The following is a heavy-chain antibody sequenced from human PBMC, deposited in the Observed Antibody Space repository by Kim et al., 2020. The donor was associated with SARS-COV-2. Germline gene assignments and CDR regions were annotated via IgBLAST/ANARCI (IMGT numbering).Heavy chain of an antibody. CDR3: ARSYSSWYYFDY. D-gene: IGHD6-13*01. J-gene: IGHJ4*02. V-gene: IGHV1-69*01. Sequence: NYAQKFQRRVTITADESTSTAYMELSRLRSEDTAVYYCARSYSSWYYFDYWGQGTLVTVSS.